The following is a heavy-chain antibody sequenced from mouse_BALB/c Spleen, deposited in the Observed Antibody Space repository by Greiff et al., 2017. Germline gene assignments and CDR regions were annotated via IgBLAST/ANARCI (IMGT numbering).Heavy chain of an antibody. D-gene: IGHD1-1*01. J-gene: IGHJ4*01. CDR2: ISNGGGST. CDR1: GFTFSSYT. CDR3: ARQTTVSMDY. V-gene: IGHV5-12-2*01. Sequence: EVMLVESGGGLVQPGGSLKLSCAASGFTFSSYTMSWVRQTPEKRLEWVAYISNGGGSTYYPDTVKGRFTISRDNAKNTLYLQMSSLKSEDTAMYYCARQTTVSMDYWGQGTSVTVSS.